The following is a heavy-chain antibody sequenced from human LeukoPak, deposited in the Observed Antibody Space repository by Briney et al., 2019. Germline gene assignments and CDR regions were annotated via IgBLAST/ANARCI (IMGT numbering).Heavy chain of an antibody. D-gene: IGHD5-24*01. CDR3: ARGSSYNGWYFDY. CDR2: ISTSGSTI. Sequence: GGPLRLSCAASGFTFSNYEMNWVRQAPGKGLEWVSYISTSGSTIYDADSVKGRFSISRDNAKNSLYLQMNSLRAEDTAVYYCARGSSYNGWYFDYWGQGILVTVSS. V-gene: IGHV3-48*03. CDR1: GFTFSNYE. J-gene: IGHJ4*02.